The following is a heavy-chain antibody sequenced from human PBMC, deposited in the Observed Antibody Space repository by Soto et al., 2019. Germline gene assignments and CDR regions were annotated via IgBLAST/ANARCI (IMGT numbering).Heavy chain of an antibody. V-gene: IGHV6-1*01. CDR3: ARGAVVGATGAFDI. Sequence: QVQLQQSGPGLVKPSQTLSLTCAISGDSVSSNSAAWNWIRQSPSIGLEWLGRTYYGSKWHNDYAVSVKSRISFNPDTSKNQLSLQLNSVTPEDTAVYYCARGAVVGATGAFDIWGQGTRVTVSS. J-gene: IGHJ3*02. D-gene: IGHD1-26*01. CDR2: TYYGSKWHN. CDR1: GDSVSSNSAA.